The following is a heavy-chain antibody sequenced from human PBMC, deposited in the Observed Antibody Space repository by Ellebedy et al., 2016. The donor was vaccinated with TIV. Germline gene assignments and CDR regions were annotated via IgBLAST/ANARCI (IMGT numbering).Heavy chain of an antibody. CDR2: FDPEDGET. J-gene: IGHJ6*02. V-gene: IGHV1-24*01. CDR1: GYTLTELS. D-gene: IGHD6-19*01. Sequence: AASVKVSCKVFGYTLTELSMHWVRQAPGKGLEWMGGFDPEDGETIYAQKFQGRVTMTEDTSTDTAYMELSSPRSEDTAVYYCATDIAGAVAAYYYRGMDVWGQGTTVTVSS. CDR3: ATDIAGAVAAYYYRGMDV.